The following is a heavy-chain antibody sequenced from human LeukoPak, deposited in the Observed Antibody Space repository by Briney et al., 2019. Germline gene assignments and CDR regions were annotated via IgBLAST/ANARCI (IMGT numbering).Heavy chain of an antibody. Sequence: PGGSLRLSCAASGFTFSTYGMNWVRQALGKGLEWVSSISDTGSDTYYADSVKGRFTISRDNSKNTLFLHMNSLRVEDTAIYYCAKRVPYSSSSVYFDAWGQGALVTVSS. CDR2: ISDTGSDT. CDR1: GFTFSTYG. V-gene: IGHV3-23*01. CDR3: AKRVPYSSSSVYFDA. J-gene: IGHJ4*02. D-gene: IGHD6-6*01.